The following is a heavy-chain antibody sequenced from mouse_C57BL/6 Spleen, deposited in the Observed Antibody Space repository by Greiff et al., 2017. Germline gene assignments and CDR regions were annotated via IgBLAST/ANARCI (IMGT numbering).Heavy chain of an antibody. CDR2: IYPGSGST. J-gene: IGHJ4*01. CDR3: ARKELGLRAMDY. D-gene: IGHD3-1*01. V-gene: IGHV1-55*01. CDR1: GYTFTSYW. Sequence: VQLQQPGAELVKPGASVKMSCKASGYTFTSYWITWVKQRPGQGLEWIGDIYPGSGSTNYNEKFKSKATLTVDTSSSTAYMQLSSLTSEDAAVYCCARKELGLRAMDYWGQGTSVTVSS.